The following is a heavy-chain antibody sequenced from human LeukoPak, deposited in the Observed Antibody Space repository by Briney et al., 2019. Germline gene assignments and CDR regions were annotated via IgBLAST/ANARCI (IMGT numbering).Heavy chain of an antibody. Sequence: GESLKISCKGSGYSFPNYWIGWVRQMPGKGLEWMGTIYPGDSDTRYSPSFQGQVTISADKSVSTAYLQWSSLKASDTAMYYCARQEVSSDYYKDWGQGTLVTVSS. CDR2: IYPGDSDT. D-gene: IGHD3-22*01. CDR1: GYSFPNYW. V-gene: IGHV5-51*01. J-gene: IGHJ4*02. CDR3: ARQEVSSDYYKD.